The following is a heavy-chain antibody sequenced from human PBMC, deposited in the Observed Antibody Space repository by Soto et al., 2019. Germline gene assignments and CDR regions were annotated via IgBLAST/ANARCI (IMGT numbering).Heavy chain of an antibody. CDR3: ARQIYDSDTGPNLRYYFDS. Sequence: GESLKISCKGSGYNFAGYWIAWVRQMPGKGLELMGIIYPSDSDTRYRPSFQGQVTISATKSITTVFLQWSSLRASDTAMYYCARQIYDSDTGPNLRYYFDSWGQGTLVTVSS. CDR1: GYNFAGYW. CDR2: IYPSDSDT. D-gene: IGHD3-22*01. J-gene: IGHJ4*02. V-gene: IGHV5-51*01.